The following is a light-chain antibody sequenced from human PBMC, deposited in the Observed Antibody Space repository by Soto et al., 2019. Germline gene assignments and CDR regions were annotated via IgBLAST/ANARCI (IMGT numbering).Light chain of an antibody. CDR3: QQYNNWPAMYT. V-gene: IGKV3-15*01. CDR1: QSVSSN. Sequence: EIVMTQSPATLSVSPGERATLSCRASQSVSSNLAWYQQKPGQAPKLLIYGASTRATGIPARFSGSGSGTEFTLTISSLQSEDFAVSYCQQYNNWPAMYTFGQGTKLEI. CDR2: GAS. J-gene: IGKJ2*01.